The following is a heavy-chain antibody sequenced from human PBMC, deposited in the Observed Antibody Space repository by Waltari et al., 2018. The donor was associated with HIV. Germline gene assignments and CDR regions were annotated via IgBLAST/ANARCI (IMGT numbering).Heavy chain of an antibody. V-gene: IGHV3-48*02. D-gene: IGHD6-19*01. CDR2: ISSSSSTI. CDR3: AILAVAGKIYGMDV. J-gene: IGHJ6*02. CDR1: GFTFSSYS. Sequence: EVQLVESGGGLVQPGGSLRLSCAASGFTFSSYSMNWVRQAPGKGLEWVSYISSSSSTIYYADSVKGRFTISRDNAKNSLYLQMNSLRDEDTAVYYCAILAVAGKIYGMDVWGQGTTVTVSS.